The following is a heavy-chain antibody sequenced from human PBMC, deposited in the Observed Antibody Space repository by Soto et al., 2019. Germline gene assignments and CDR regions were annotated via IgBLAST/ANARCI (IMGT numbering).Heavy chain of an antibody. V-gene: IGHV4-34*01. CDR3: ARGSNESSGYYFDY. CDR2: INHSGST. J-gene: IGHJ4*02. D-gene: IGHD3-22*01. CDR1: GGSFSGYY. Sequence: SETLSLTCAVYGGSFSGYYWSWIRQPPGKGLEWIGEINHSGSTNYNPSLKSRVTISVDTSKNQFSLKLSSVTAADTVVYYCARGSNESSGYYFDYWGQGTLVTVSS.